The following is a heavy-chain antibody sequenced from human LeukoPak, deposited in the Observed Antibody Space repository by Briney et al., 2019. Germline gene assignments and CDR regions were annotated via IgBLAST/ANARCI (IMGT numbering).Heavy chain of an antibody. CDR1: GGSISSGGYY. CDR3: ARDRSYDILTGYYITGSYNWFDP. V-gene: IGHV4-31*03. J-gene: IGHJ5*02. Sequence: PSQTLSLTCTVSGGSISSGGYYWSWIRQHPGKGLEWIGYIYYSGSTYYNPSLKSRVTISVDTSKNQFSLKLSSVTAADTAVYYCARDRSYDILTGYYITGSYNWFDPWGQGTLVTVSS. D-gene: IGHD3-9*01. CDR2: IYYSGST.